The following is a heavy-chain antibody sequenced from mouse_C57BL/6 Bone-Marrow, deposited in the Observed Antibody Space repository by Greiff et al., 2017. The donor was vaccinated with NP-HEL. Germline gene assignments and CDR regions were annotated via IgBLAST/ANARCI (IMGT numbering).Heavy chain of an antibody. CDR1: GFTFSSYA. D-gene: IGHD2-5*01. CDR3: ARRGSSNYGVYFDY. Sequence: EVHLVESGGGLVKPGGSLKLSCAASGFTFSSYAMSWVRQTPEKRLEWVATISDGGSYTYYPDNVKGRFTISRDNAKNNLYLQMSHLKSEDTAMYYCARRGSSNYGVYFDYWGQGTTLTVSS. J-gene: IGHJ2*01. CDR2: ISDGGSYT. V-gene: IGHV5-4*01.